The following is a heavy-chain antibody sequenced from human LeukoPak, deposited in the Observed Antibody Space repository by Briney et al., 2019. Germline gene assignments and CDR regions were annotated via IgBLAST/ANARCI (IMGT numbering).Heavy chain of an antibody. CDR1: GGSISSSSYN. D-gene: IGHD3-10*01. J-gene: IGHJ4*02. Sequence: PSETLSLTCTVSGGSISSSSYNWGWIRQPPGKGLEWSRSIYYSCSTYYNPSLNRRVTISVNTSKSQFSLKLSSVTAADTAVYYCARPVLSYGSGSSDLCGTLYYFDYWGQGTLVTVSS. CDR3: ARPVLSYGSGSSDLCGTLYYFDY. V-gene: IGHV4-39*01. CDR2: IYYSCST.